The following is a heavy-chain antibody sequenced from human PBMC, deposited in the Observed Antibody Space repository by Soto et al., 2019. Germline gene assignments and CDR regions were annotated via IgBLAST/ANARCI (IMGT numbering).Heavy chain of an antibody. Sequence: SDTLSLTCTVSGGSISSYYWSWIRQPAGKGLEWIGRIYTTGSTNYNPSLKSRVTMSVDTSKNQFSLKLSSVPAADTAVYYCARDWVVVSGRRWYCGMDVWGPATRGTV. D-gene: IGHD1-26*01. CDR3: ARDWVVVSGRRWYCGMDV. J-gene: IGHJ6*02. CDR1: GGSISSYY. CDR2: IYTTGST. V-gene: IGHV4-4*07.